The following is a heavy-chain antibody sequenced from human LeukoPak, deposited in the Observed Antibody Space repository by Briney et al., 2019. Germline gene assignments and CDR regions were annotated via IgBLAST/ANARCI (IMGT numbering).Heavy chain of an antibody. CDR2: IRSKAYGGTT. V-gene: IGHV3-49*03. CDR1: GFTFSDYY. J-gene: IGHJ4*02. D-gene: IGHD6-13*01. Sequence: GGSLRLSCAASGFTFSDYYMSWIRQAPGKGLEWVGFIRSKAYGGTTEYAASVKGRFTISRDDSKSIAYLQMNSLKTEDTAVYYCTREVAAAGTDYWGQGTLVTVSS. CDR3: TREVAAAGTDY.